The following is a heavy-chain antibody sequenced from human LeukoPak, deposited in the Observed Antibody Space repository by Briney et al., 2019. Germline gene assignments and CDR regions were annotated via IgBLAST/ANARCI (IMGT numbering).Heavy chain of an antibody. CDR3: ARVGRDGYNSDAFDI. D-gene: IGHD5-24*01. CDR2: INPSGGST. J-gene: IGHJ3*02. V-gene: IGHV1-46*01. CDR1: GYTFTSYY. Sequence: ASVKVSCKASGYTFTSYYMHWVRQAPGQGLEWMGIINPSGGSTSYAQKFQGRVTMTRDMPTSTVYMELSSLRSEDTAVYYCARVGRDGYNSDAFDIWGQGTMVTVSS.